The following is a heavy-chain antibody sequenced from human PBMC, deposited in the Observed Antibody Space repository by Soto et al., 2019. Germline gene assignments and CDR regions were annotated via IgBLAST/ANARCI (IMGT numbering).Heavy chain of an antibody. CDR3: AKGLPQGDIVVALAAIPFDY. J-gene: IGHJ4*02. CDR2: ISYDGSRK. CDR1: GFTFGNYG. Sequence: PGGSLRLSCEASGFTFGNYGMHWVRQAPDRGLEWMAFISYDGSRKYYADSVKGRFTVSRDNYKKTLHLEMSSLRTEDTAMYYCAKGLPQGDIVVALAAIPFDYWGQGSLVTVSS. D-gene: IGHD2-2*01. V-gene: IGHV3-30*18.